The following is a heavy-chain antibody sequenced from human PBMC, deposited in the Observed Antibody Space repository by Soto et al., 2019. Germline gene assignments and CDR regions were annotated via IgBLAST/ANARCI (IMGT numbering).Heavy chain of an antibody. CDR1: GDSIISYY. CDR2: IYYSGST. CDR3: ASGLDSYGYKYYFDY. Sequence: AETLSPTCTVSGDSIISYYCIFIRHPPGKGLEWIGYIYYSGSTNCNPSLKSRVTISVDTSKNQFSLKLSSVTAADTAVYYCASGLDSYGYKYYFDYWGQGTLVTVSS. D-gene: IGHD5-18*01. V-gene: IGHV4-59*01. J-gene: IGHJ4*02.